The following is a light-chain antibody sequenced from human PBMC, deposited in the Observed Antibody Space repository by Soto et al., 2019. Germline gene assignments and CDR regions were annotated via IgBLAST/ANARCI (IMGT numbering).Light chain of an antibody. Sequence: DIVMTQSPLSLHVTPGEPASISCRSSQSILHSDGYIYLDWYLQRPGQSPQLLICLGSNRASGVPDRFRGSGSGTHFTLTISRVEAEDFGVYYCMQALQTPWTFGQGTRVEVK. V-gene: IGKV2-28*01. CDR2: LGS. CDR1: QSILHSDGYIY. CDR3: MQALQTPWT. J-gene: IGKJ1*01.